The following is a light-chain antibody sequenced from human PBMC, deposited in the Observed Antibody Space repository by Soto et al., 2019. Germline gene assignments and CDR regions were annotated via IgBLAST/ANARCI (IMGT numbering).Light chain of an antibody. CDR1: NIGSRS. CDR2: DDS. CDR3: QVWDISSDHWV. Sequence: SYELTQPPSVSVAPGQTARFTCGGNNIGSRSVHWYQQKPCQAPELVVYDDSDRPSGIPERFSGSNSGNTATLTIRRVEAGDEADYYCQVWDISSDHWVFGGGTKLTVL. V-gene: IGLV3-21*02. J-gene: IGLJ3*02.